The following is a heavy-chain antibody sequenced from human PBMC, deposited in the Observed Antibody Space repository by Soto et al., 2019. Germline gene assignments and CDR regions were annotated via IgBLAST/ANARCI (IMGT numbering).Heavy chain of an antibody. V-gene: IGHV3-21*01. Sequence: EVQLVESGGGLVKPGGSLRLSCAASGFTFSSYSMNWVRQAPGKGLEWVSSISSSSSYIYYADSVKGRFTISRDNAKNSRYLQMNSLRAEDTAVYYCARGDLVVVAYYFDYWGQGTLVTVSS. CDR2: ISSSSSYI. CDR1: GFTFSSYS. D-gene: IGHD2-15*01. CDR3: ARGDLVVVAYYFDY. J-gene: IGHJ4*02.